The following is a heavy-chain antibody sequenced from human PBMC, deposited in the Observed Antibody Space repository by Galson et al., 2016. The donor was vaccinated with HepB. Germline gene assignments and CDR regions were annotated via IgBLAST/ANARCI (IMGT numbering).Heavy chain of an antibody. Sequence: SLRLSCAASGFTFSKTWMNWVRQAPGKGLEWVGRIKSKTDGGTTDYGAPVKGRFIISRDDSKNTLYLQMSSLKTEDTAVYYCTTDDYYDRSGYHAAFDIWGQGTMVTVSS. CDR1: GFTFSKTW. J-gene: IGHJ3*02. CDR2: IKSKTDGGTT. CDR3: TTDDYYDRSGYHAAFDI. D-gene: IGHD3-22*01. V-gene: IGHV3-15*07.